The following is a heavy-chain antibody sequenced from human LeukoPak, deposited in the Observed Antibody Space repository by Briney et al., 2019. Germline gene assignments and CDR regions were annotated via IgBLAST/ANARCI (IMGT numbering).Heavy chain of an antibody. D-gene: IGHD3-10*01. V-gene: IGHV4-34*01. CDR2: INHSGST. CDR1: GGSFSGYY. J-gene: IGHJ5*02. CDR3: ARGRTYYYGSGSYSP. Sequence: SEALSLTCAVYGGSFSGYYWSWIRQPPGKGLEWIGEINHSGSTNYNPSLKSRVTISVDTSKNQFSLKLSSVTAADTAVYCCARGRTYYYGSGSYSPWGQGTLVTVSS.